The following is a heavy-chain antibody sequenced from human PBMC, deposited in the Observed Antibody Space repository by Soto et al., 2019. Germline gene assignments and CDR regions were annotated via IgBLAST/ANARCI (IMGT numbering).Heavy chain of an antibody. Sequence: QMQLVQSGPEVKKPGTSVKVSCKASGFTFTSSAVQWVRQARGQRLEWIGWIVVGSGNTNYAQKFQERVTITRDMSTSTAYMELSSLRSEDTAVYYCAADPNYDSSGPPDYWGQGTLVTVSS. J-gene: IGHJ4*02. CDR2: IVVGSGNT. D-gene: IGHD3-22*01. V-gene: IGHV1-58*01. CDR3: AADPNYDSSGPPDY. CDR1: GFTFTSSA.